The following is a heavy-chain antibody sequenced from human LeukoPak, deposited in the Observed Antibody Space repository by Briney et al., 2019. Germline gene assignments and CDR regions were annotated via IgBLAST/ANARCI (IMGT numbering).Heavy chain of an antibody. CDR2: IDPGDSEI. J-gene: IGHJ4*02. CDR1: GYSFSMYW. V-gene: IGHV5-51*01. CDR3: ARHRAVGGGHSTTWYTDY. Sequence: GESLKISCQGLGYSFSMYWIGWVRHMPGKGLEWMGVIDPGDSEITYSPSFQGHVTISVDKSVNTAYLQWSTLKASDTALYYCARHRAVGGGHSTTWYTDYWGQGTLVSVSS. D-gene: IGHD6-13*01.